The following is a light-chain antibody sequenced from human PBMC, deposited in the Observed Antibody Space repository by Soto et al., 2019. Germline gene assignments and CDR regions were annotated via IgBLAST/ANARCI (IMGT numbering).Light chain of an antibody. J-gene: IGLJ1*01. CDR1: NSDVGSYNR. Sequence: QSVLTQPASVSGSPGQSITIFCTGTNSDVGSYNRVSWYQQHPGKAPKLIIYEVTDRPSGVSNRFSGSKSGNTASLTISGLQAEDEAEYYCSSYTNINARACVFGTGTKV. CDR2: EVT. V-gene: IGLV2-14*01. CDR3: SSYTNINARACV.